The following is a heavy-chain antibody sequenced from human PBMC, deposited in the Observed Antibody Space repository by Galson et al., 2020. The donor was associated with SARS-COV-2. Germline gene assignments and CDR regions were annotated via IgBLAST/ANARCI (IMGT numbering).Heavy chain of an antibody. CDR1: GGSISSHY. D-gene: IGHD3-3*01. CDR2: FHYSGNT. V-gene: IGHV4-59*11. CDR3: ARLRFLEWLLPGPNFDY. J-gene: IGHJ4*02. Sequence: SETLSLTCTVSGGSISSHYWSWIRQPPGRGLEYIGHFHYSGNTDYNPSLKSRVTISGDTSKNQLSLKLSSVTAADTAVYYCARLRFLEWLLPGPNFDYWGQGTLVTVSS.